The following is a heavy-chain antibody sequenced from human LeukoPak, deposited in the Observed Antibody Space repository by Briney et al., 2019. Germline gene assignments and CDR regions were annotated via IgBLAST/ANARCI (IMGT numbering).Heavy chain of an antibody. V-gene: IGHV1-18*01. J-gene: IGHJ4*02. CDR3: ATRIAVAGTLDY. D-gene: IGHD6-19*01. Sequence: EASVKVSCKASGGTFSRLAISWVRQAPGQGLEWMGWISAYNSNTNYAQKLQGRVTMTTDTSTSTAYMELRSLRSDDTAVYYCATRIAVAGTLDYWGQGTLVTVSS. CDR2: ISAYNSNT. CDR1: GGTFSRLA.